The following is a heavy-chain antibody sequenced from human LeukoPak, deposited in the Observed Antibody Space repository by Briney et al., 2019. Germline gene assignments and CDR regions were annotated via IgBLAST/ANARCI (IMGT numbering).Heavy chain of an antibody. J-gene: IGHJ2*01. V-gene: IGHV3-11*03. CDR2: IRSSSSDI. Sequence: PGRSLRLSCAASGFTFSDYHMSWICQAPGKGLEWVSYIRSSSSDINYADSVRGRFTISRDNAKNSLYLQMNSLRAEDTAVYYCARAIAVSPWYFDLWGRGTLVTVSS. CDR1: GFTFSDYH. D-gene: IGHD6-19*01. CDR3: ARAIAVSPWYFDL.